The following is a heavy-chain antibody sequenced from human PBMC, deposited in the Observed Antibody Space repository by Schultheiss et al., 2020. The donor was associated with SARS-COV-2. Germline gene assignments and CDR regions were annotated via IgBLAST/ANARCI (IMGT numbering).Heavy chain of an antibody. Sequence: GGSLRLSCAASGFTFSSYAMHWVRQAPGKGLEWVAAISFDGGYKCSIDSLKGRFTISRDNSVNTLYLQMNSLKTEDTAVYYCTTEHALFSYYYYGMDVWGQGTTVTVSS. D-gene: IGHD3-16*01. CDR3: TTEHALFSYYYYGMDV. CDR1: GFTFSSYA. V-gene: IGHV3-30*04. J-gene: IGHJ6*02. CDR2: ISFDGGYK.